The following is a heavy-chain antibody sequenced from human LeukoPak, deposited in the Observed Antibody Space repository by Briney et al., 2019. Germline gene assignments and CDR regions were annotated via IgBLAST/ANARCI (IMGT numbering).Heavy chain of an antibody. CDR3: AKTYSRESGYDFFFHY. CDR2: ISYDGKNI. J-gene: IGHJ4*02. D-gene: IGHD5-12*01. V-gene: IGHV3-33*06. Sequence: GRCLRLSCAASGFSFSNYGFHWVRQAPGKGLDWVSAISYDGKNIHYADSVKGRFNISRDNSRNTVYLQMNSLRVEDTAVYYCAKTYSRESGYDFFFHYWGQGTRVTVSS. CDR1: GFSFSNYG.